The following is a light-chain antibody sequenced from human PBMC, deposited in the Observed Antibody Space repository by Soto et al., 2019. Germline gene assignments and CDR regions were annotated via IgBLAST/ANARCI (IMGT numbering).Light chain of an antibody. Sequence: DIQISQSPSSLSASVGDRFTITCQASQDISNYLNWYQQKPGKAPKLLIYDASNLETGVPSRFSGSGSGTDFTFTISSLQPEDIATYYCQQYYNLPISFGQATRLEIK. CDR2: DAS. J-gene: IGKJ5*01. CDR3: QQYYNLPIS. CDR1: QDISNY. V-gene: IGKV1-33*01.